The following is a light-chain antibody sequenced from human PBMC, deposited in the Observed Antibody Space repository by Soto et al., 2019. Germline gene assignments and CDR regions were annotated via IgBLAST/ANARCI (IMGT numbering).Light chain of an antibody. CDR1: QSVRSSY. CDR3: QQYESFPYT. Sequence: EIVLTQSPGTLSLSPGERATLSCRASQSVRSSYLAWYQQKPGQPPRLLIYDASSRATGIPDRFSGSGSGTDFTLTLSRLEPEDFAVYYCQQYESFPYTFGQGTKLEIK. CDR2: DAS. V-gene: IGKV3-20*01. J-gene: IGKJ2*01.